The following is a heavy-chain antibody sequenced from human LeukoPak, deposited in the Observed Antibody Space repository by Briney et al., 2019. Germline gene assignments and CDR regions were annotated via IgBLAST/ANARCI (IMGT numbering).Heavy chain of an antibody. D-gene: IGHD3-22*01. CDR1: GFTFSDDY. V-gene: IGHV3-11*04. Sequence: PGGSLRLSCAASGFTFSDDYMSWIRQAPGKGLEWVSYISSSGSTIYYADSVKGRFTISRDNAKNSLYLQMNSLRAEDTAVYYCARAFPSYYYDSSGSYDAFDIWGQGTMVTVSS. CDR2: ISSSGSTI. CDR3: ARAFPSYYYDSSGSYDAFDI. J-gene: IGHJ3*02.